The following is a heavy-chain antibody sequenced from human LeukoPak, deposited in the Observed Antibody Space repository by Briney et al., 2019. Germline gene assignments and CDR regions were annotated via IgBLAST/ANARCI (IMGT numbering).Heavy chain of an antibody. V-gene: IGHV4-34*01. CDR3: ARHPYYDSNGSFDY. Sequence: PSETLSLTCAVYGGSFSGYYWSWIRQPPGKGLEWIGEINHSGSTNYNPSLKSRVTISVDTSMNQFSLKLSSVTAADTAVYYCARHPYYDSNGSFDYWGQGTLVTVSS. CDR1: GGSFSGYY. D-gene: IGHD3-22*01. CDR2: INHSGST. J-gene: IGHJ4*02.